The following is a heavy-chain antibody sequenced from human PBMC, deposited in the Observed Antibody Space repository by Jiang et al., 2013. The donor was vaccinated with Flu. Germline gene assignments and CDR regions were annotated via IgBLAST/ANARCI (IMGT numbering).Heavy chain of an antibody. CDR1: GFTFSSYA. J-gene: IGHJ6*02. CDR2: ISYDGSNK. Sequence: RLSCAASGFTFSSYAMHWVRQAPGKGLEWVAVISYDGSNKYYADSVKGRFTISRDNSKNTLYLQMNSLRAEDTAVYYCASDYGDYVGRVYGYYYYYGMDVWGQGTTVTVSS. V-gene: IGHV3-30*01. D-gene: IGHD4-17*01. CDR3: ASDYGDYVGRVYGYYYYYGMDV.